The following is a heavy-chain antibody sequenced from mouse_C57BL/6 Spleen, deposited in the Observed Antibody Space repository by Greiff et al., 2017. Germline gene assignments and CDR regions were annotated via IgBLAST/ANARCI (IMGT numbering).Heavy chain of an antibody. Sequence: EVQLQQSGPVLVKPGASVKMSCKASGYTFTDYYMNWVKQSHGKSLEWIGVINPYNGGTSYNQKFKGKATLTVDKSSSTAYMELNSPTSEDSAVYYCARRRGPYSFDYWGQGTTLTVSS. CDR1: GYTFTDYY. V-gene: IGHV1-19*01. CDR2: INPYNGGT. CDR3: ARRRGPYSFDY. J-gene: IGHJ2*01.